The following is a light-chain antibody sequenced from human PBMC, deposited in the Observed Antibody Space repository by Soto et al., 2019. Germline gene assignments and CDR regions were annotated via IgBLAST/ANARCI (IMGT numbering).Light chain of an antibody. CDR2: SNN. V-gene: IGLV1-44*01. Sequence: QSVLTQPPSASGTPGQRVTISCSGSSSNIGTNTVNWYQQLPGTAPKLLIYSNNQRPSGVPARFSGSKSGTSASLAISGLQSEDEADYYCAAWDDSLNAVVFGGGTKVTVL. J-gene: IGLJ2*01. CDR3: AAWDDSLNAVV. CDR1: SSNIGTNT.